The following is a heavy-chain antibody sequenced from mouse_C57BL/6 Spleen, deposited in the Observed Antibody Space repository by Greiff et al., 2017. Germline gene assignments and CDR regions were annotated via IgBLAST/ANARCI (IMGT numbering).Heavy chain of an antibody. CDR2: IDPSDSYT. V-gene: IGHV1-50*01. CDR1: GYTFTSYW. D-gene: IGHD4-1*01. Sequence: QVQLQQSGAELVKPGASVKLSCKASGYTFTSYWMQWVKQRPGQGLEWIGKIDPSDSYTNYNQKLKGKATLPVDTSSSTAYMQLSSLTSEDSAVYYCARGELGTAGFAYWGQGTLVTVSA. J-gene: IGHJ3*01. CDR3: ARGELGTAGFAY.